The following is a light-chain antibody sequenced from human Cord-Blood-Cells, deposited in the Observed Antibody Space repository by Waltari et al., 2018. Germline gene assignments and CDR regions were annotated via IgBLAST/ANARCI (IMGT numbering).Light chain of an antibody. CDR2: SNN. V-gene: IGLV1-44*01. CDR1: SSNIGSNT. J-gene: IGLJ3*02. CDR3: AAWDDSLNGWV. Sequence: QSVLTQPPSASGTPGQRVTISCSGSSSNIGSNTVTWDQQLPGTAPKLLIYSNNQRPSGVPDRFSGSTSGTSASLAISGLQSADEADYYCAAWDDSLNGWVFGGGTKLTVL.